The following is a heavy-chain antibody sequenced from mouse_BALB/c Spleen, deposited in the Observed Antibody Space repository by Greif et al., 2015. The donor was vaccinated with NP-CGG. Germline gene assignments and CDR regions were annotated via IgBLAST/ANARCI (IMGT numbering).Heavy chain of an antibody. Sequence: QVQLQQSGAELVMPGASVKMSCKASGYTFTDHWMHWVKQRPGQGLEWIGAIDTSDSYTSYNQKFKGKATLTVDESSSTAYMQLSSLTSEDSAVYYCARLDAMDYWGQGTSVTVSS. CDR1: GYTFTDHW. J-gene: IGHJ4*01. CDR2: IDTSDSYT. V-gene: IGHV1-69*01. CDR3: ARLDAMDY.